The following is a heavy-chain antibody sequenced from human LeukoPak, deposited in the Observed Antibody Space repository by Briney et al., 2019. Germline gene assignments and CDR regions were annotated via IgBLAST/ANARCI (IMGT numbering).Heavy chain of an antibody. CDR3: ARIAVVIRDRDVIAEFFQE. Sequence: SETLSLTCSVSGGSIRSKFHYWGWVRQPPGKGLEWIGTIYYSGNTYYNPSLERRLTLSVDTSNNQFSVRLTSVTAADTAVYYCARIAVVIRDRDVIAEFFQEWGQGTPVVVSS. CDR1: GGSIRSKFHY. CDR2: IYYSGNT. V-gene: IGHV4-39*01. J-gene: IGHJ1*01. D-gene: IGHD3-3*01.